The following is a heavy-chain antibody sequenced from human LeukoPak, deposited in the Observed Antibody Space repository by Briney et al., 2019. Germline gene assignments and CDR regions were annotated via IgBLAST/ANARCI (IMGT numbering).Heavy chain of an antibody. J-gene: IGHJ4*02. CDR2: IRGGSSDI. V-gene: IGHV3-21*05. CDR3: VRDHEWAFDY. CDR1: GFTFSSFS. D-gene: IGHD1-26*01. Sequence: GGSLRLSCAISGFTFSSFSMNWVRQAPGKGLEWVSYIRGGSSDIHYADSVKGRFTISRDDAKNSLYLQMNSLRAEDTAVYFCVRDHEWAFDYWGQGTLVTVSS.